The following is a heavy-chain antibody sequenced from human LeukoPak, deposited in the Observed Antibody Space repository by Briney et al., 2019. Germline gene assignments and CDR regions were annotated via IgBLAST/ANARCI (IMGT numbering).Heavy chain of an antibody. D-gene: IGHD3-3*01. V-gene: IGHV1-2*02. Sequence: ASVKVSCTASGYTFTGYYMHWVRQAPGQGLEWMGWINPNSGGTNYAQKLQGRVTMTTDTSTSTAYMELRSLRSDDTAVYYCARGEVGYDFWSGYPQYYYMDVWGKGTTVTVSS. CDR1: GYTFTGYY. CDR3: ARGEVGYDFWSGYPQYYYMDV. J-gene: IGHJ6*03. CDR2: INPNSGGT.